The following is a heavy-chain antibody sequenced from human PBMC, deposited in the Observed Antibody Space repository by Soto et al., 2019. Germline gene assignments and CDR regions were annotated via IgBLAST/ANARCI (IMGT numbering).Heavy chain of an antibody. J-gene: IGHJ4*02. V-gene: IGHV3-74*01. CDR3: AKSRPGITAAGTDY. D-gene: IGHD6-13*01. CDR1: GFTFSSYW. Sequence: GGSLRLSCAASGFTFSSYWMHWVRQAPGKGLVWVSRINSDGSSTSYADSVKGRFTISRDNAKNTLYLQMNSLRAEDTAVYYCAKSRPGITAAGTDYWGQGTLVTVSS. CDR2: INSDGSST.